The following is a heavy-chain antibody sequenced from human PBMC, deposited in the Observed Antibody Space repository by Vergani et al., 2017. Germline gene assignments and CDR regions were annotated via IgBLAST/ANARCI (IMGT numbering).Heavy chain of an antibody. CDR3: ARDSLDILTGYYQGYLDY. D-gene: IGHD3-9*01. V-gene: IGHV3-48*04. J-gene: IGHJ4*02. Sequence: EVQLVESGGGLVQPGGSLRLSCAASGFTFSSYSMNWVRQAPGQGLEWVSYISSSSSTIYYADSVKGRFTISRDNAKNSLYLQMNSLRAEDTAVYYCARDSLDILTGYYQGYLDYWGQGTLVTVSS. CDR1: GFTFSSYS. CDR2: ISSSSSTI.